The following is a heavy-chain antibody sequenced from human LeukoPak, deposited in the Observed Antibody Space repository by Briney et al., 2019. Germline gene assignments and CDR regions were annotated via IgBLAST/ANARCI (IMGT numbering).Heavy chain of an antibody. CDR3: AREELYYGRMDRGWFDP. CDR1: GGSVSHGTYY. Sequence: PSETLSLTCTVSGGSVSHGTYYWSWIRQPPGKGLEWIGYIYYSGSTNYNPSLKSRVTISVDTSKNQFSLKLSSVTAADTAVYYCAREELYYGRMDRGWFDPWGQGTLVTVSS. V-gene: IGHV4-61*01. J-gene: IGHJ5*02. CDR2: IYYSGST. D-gene: IGHD3-10*01.